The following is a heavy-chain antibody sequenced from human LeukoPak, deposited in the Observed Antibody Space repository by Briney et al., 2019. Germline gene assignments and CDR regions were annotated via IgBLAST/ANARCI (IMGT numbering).Heavy chain of an antibody. CDR3: ASRILRRSYFDF. CDR2: IKQDGSEK. Sequence: EGSLRLSCAASGFTFSRYWMSWVRQAPGKGLEWVANIKQDGSEKYYVDSVKGRFTISRDNAKNSLYLQMNSLRAEDTAVYYCASRILRRSYFDFWGQGTLVTVSS. CDR1: GFTFSRYW. D-gene: IGHD4-17*01. V-gene: IGHV3-7*01. J-gene: IGHJ4*02.